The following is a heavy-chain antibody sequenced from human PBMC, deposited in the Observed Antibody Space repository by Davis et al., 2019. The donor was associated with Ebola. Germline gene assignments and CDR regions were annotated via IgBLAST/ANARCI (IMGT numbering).Heavy chain of an antibody. V-gene: IGHV3-74*01. Sequence: HTGGSLRLSCAASGFTFSSYGMHWVRQAPGKGLVWVSRINSDGSSTNYADSVKGRFTISRDNAKNTLYLQMNSLRAEDTAVYYCAREDTAMANDAFDIWGQGTMVTVSS. CDR3: AREDTAMANDAFDI. CDR2: INSDGSST. J-gene: IGHJ3*02. D-gene: IGHD5-18*01. CDR1: GFTFSSYG.